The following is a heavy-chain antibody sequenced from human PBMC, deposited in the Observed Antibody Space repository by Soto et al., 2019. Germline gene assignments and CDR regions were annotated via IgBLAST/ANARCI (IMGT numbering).Heavy chain of an antibody. CDR3: ARKDYYGSGSYHFDS. CDR1: GYTFTSFP. J-gene: IGHJ4*02. V-gene: IGHV1-3*01. D-gene: IGHD3-10*01. Sequence: QVHLVQSGAEVKKPGASVRVSCQASGYTFTSFPIHWVRQAPGQRLERMGWINPANGDTGYSQKFQGRVTITRDTSASTASMEVNRLTSEDTAVYFCARKDYYGSGSYHFDSWGQATLVIVSS. CDR2: INPANGDT.